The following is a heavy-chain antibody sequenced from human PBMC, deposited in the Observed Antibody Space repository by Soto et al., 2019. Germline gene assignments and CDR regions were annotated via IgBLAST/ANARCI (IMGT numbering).Heavy chain of an antibody. CDR3: ARTLAKVWSQWRLVTTVKYYYYGMDV. D-gene: IGHD4-17*01. J-gene: IGHJ6*02. V-gene: IGHV1-8*01. CDR1: GYTFTSYD. CDR2: MNPNSGNT. Sequence: GASVTVSCTASGYTFTSYDINWVRQATGQGLEWMGWMNPNSGNTGYAQKFQGRVTMTRNTSISTAYMELSSLRSEDTAVYYCARTLAKVWSQWRLVTTVKYYYYGMDVWGQGTTVTVSS.